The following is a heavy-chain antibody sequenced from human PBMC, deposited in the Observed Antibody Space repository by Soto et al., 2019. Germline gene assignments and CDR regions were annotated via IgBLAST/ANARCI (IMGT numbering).Heavy chain of an antibody. V-gene: IGHV3-23*01. Sequence: PGGSLRLSCAASEFTFSNYAMSWVRQAPGKGLKWVSAISYGGGTTYYADSLKGLFTISRDNSKNTLYLQMNSLRAEDTAVYYCAKNPGYYYDSTGDHFDYWGQGT. CDR1: EFTFSNYA. CDR2: ISYGGGTT. J-gene: IGHJ4*02. D-gene: IGHD3-22*01. CDR3: AKNPGYYYDSTGDHFDY.